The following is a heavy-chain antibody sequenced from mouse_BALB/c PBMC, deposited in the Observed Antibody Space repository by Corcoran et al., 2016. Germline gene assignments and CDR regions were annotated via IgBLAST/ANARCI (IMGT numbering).Heavy chain of an antibody. Sequence: QVTLKESGPGILQPSQTLSLTCSFSGFSLSTSGMGVGWIRQPSGKGLEWLAHIWWDDDKYYNTALKSGLTISKDTSKNQVFLKIASVDTADTATYYCARCTTATAMDYWGQGTSVTVSS. D-gene: IGHD1-2*01. V-gene: IGHV8-8*01. CDR3: ARCTTATAMDY. J-gene: IGHJ4*01. CDR1: GFSLSTSGMG. CDR2: IWWDDDK.